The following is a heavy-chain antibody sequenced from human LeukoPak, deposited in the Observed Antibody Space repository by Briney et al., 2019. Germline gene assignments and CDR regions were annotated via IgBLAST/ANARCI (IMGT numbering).Heavy chain of an antibody. V-gene: IGHV5-10-1*01. D-gene: IGHD4-17*01. Sequence: GESLKISCKGSGYSFTSYWISWVRQMPGKGLEWMGRIDPSDSYTNYSPSFQGHVTISADKSISTAYLQWSSLKASDTAMYYCARQNYGDYYFDYWGQGILVTVSS. J-gene: IGHJ4*02. CDR1: GYSFTSYW. CDR2: IDPSDSYT. CDR3: ARQNYGDYYFDY.